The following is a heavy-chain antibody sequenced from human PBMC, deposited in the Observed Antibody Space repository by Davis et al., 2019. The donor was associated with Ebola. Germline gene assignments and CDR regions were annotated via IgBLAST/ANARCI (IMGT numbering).Heavy chain of an antibody. D-gene: IGHD6-13*01. V-gene: IGHV1-18*01. Sequence: ASVKVSCKASGYTFTSYGISWVRQAPGQGLEWMGWISAYNGNTNYAQKLQGRVTMTTDTSTSTAYMELRSLRSDDTAVYYCARDLGSSWEPYYYGMDVWGQGTTVTVSS. CDR3: ARDLGSSWEPYYYGMDV. J-gene: IGHJ6*02. CDR2: ISAYNGNT. CDR1: GYTFTSYG.